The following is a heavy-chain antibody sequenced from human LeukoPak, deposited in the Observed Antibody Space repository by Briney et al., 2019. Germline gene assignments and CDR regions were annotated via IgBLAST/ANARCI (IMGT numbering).Heavy chain of an antibody. Sequence: ASVKVSCKASGGTFSSYAISWVRQAPGQGLEWMGGIIPIFGTANYAQKFQGRVTITADESTSTAYMELSSLRSEDTAVYYCAREYCSGGSCYLDYWGQGTLVTVSS. D-gene: IGHD2-15*01. CDR3: AREYCSGGSCYLDY. CDR1: GGTFSSYA. J-gene: IGHJ4*02. V-gene: IGHV1-69*13. CDR2: IIPIFGTA.